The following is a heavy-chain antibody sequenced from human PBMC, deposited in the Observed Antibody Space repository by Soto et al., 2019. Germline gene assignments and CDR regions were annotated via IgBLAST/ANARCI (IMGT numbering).Heavy chain of an antibody. V-gene: IGHV3-23*01. CDR3: AKGYCGSATNCYADS. J-gene: IGHJ5*01. CDR1: RFIFGNYA. CDR2: ISGSDDNI. D-gene: IGHD2-2*01. Sequence: GGSLRLSCAASRFIFGNYAMSWVRQAPGKGLEWVSSISGSDDNIYYADSVKGRFTISRDNSKNTLYLQMNSLRVEDTAVYYCAKGYCGSATNCYADSWGQGTLVTVSS.